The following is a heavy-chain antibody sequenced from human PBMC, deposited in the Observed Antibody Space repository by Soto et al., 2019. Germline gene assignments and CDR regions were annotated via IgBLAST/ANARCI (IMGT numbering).Heavy chain of an antibody. Sequence: SETLSLTCTVSGGSISSGDYYWSWIRQPPGKGLEWIGYIYYSGSTYYNPSLKSRVTISVDTSKNQFSLKLSSVTAADTAVYYCARRGIKKKNFDYWGQGTLVTVSS. J-gene: IGHJ4*02. V-gene: IGHV4-30-4*01. D-gene: IGHD3-16*01. CDR3: ARRGIKKKNFDY. CDR1: GGSISSGDYY. CDR2: IYYSGST.